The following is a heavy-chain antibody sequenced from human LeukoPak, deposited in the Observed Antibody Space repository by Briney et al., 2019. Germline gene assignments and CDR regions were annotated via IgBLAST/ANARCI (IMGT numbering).Heavy chain of an antibody. CDR2: FDPEDGET. Sequence: ASVKVSCKPSGYSGIELSMHWVRQAPGKGLEWMGGFDPEDGETKYAQKFQGRVTMTEDTSTDTAYIELSRLTSEDTAVYYCATHTISGVVTYASLIWGRGTLVTVSS. CDR1: GYSGIELS. J-gene: IGHJ3*02. CDR3: ATHTISGVVTYASLI. D-gene: IGHD3-3*01. V-gene: IGHV1-24*01.